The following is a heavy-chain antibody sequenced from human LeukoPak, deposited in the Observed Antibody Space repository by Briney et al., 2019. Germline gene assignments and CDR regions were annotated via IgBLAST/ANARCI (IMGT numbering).Heavy chain of an antibody. D-gene: IGHD5-18*01. J-gene: IGHJ4*02. CDR1: GGSISSGGYY. V-gene: IGHV4-30-2*01. Sequence: PSETLSLTCTVSGGSISSGGYYWSWIRQPPGKGLEWIGYIYHSGSTYYNPSLKSRVTISVDRSKNQFSLKLSSVTAADTAVYYCARTRNSYGYSGFDYWGQGTLVTVSA. CDR2: IYHSGST. CDR3: ARTRNSYGYSGFDY.